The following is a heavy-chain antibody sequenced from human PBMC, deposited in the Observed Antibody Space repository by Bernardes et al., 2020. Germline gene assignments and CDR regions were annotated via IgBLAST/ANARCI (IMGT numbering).Heavy chain of an antibody. CDR2: ISWDGGST. CDR3: AKDNYGSGSFFDY. V-gene: IGHV3-43*01. CDR1: GFTFDDYT. J-gene: IGHJ4*02. Sequence: GGSLRLSCAASGFTFDDYTMHWVRQAPGKGLEWVSLISWDGGSTYYADSVKGRFTISRDNSKNSLYLQMNSLRTEDTALYYCAKDNYGSGSFFDYWGQGTLVTVSS. D-gene: IGHD3-10*01.